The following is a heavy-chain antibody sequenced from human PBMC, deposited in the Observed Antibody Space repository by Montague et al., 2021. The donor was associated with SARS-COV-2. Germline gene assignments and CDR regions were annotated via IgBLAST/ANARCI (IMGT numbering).Heavy chain of an antibody. CDR3: ASMVRARVYYFDY. D-gene: IGHD3-10*01. Sequence: SETLSLTCTVAGGSISGSSYYWGWIRQSPGKGLEWIARVDNSGNTNYNPSLKSRVTISVDTSKNQFSLKLSSVTAADTAVYYCASMVRARVYYFDYWGQGTLVTASS. CDR1: GGSISGSSYY. V-gene: IGHV4-39*01. CDR2: VDNSGNT. J-gene: IGHJ4*02.